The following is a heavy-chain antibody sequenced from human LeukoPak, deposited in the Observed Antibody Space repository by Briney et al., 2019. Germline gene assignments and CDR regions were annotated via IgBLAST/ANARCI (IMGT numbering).Heavy chain of an antibody. Sequence: GESLKISCKGSGYSFTSYWIGCVRQMPGKGLEWMGIIYPGDSDTRYSPSFQGQVTISADKSISTAYLQWSSLKASDTAMYYCARLQTAMYDPYYFDYWGQGTLVTVSS. V-gene: IGHV5-51*01. CDR3: ARLQTAMYDPYYFDY. D-gene: IGHD5-18*01. CDR1: GYSFTSYW. CDR2: IYPGDSDT. J-gene: IGHJ4*02.